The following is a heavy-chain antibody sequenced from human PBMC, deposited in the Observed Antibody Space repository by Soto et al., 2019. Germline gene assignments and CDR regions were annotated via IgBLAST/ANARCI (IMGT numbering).Heavy chain of an antibody. V-gene: IGHV4-39*01. Sequence: QLQLQESGPGLVKPSETLSLTCTVSGGSLSSISYYWGWIRQSPGKGLEWIATIYYSGSTYYNPSLKSRVTISVDTSKNQFSLELNSVTAADTAVYYCARLGYSSAPFDYWGQGTLVTVSS. CDR3: ARLGYSSAPFDY. CDR2: IYYSGST. CDR1: GGSLSSISYY. D-gene: IGHD6-25*01. J-gene: IGHJ4*02.